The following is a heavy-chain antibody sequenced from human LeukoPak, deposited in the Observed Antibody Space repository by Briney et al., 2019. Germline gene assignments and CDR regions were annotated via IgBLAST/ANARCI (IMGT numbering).Heavy chain of an antibody. CDR1: SGSISSSSDH. CDR3: ARHFNWFDP. V-gene: IGHV4-39*01. J-gene: IGHJ5*02. CDR2: IYYTGTT. Sequence: SGTLSLTCNVSSGSISSSSDHWGWIRQPPGKGLEWIGSIYYTGTTYYNPSLKSRVTISVDTSKNQFSLRLSSVTAADTAIYYCARHFNWFDPWGQGTLVTVSS.